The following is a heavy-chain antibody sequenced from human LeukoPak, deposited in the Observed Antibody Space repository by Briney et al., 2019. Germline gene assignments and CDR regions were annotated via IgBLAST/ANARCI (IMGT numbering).Heavy chain of an antibody. Sequence: ASVKVSCKASGYTFTGYYMHWVRQAPGQGLEWMGIINPSGGSTSYAQKFQGRVTMTRDMSTSAVYMELSSLRSEDTAVYYCATSGGGSYWGLDYWGQGTLVTVSS. V-gene: IGHV1-46*01. CDR3: ATSGGGSYWGLDY. CDR2: INPSGGST. J-gene: IGHJ4*02. CDR1: GYTFTGYY. D-gene: IGHD1-26*01.